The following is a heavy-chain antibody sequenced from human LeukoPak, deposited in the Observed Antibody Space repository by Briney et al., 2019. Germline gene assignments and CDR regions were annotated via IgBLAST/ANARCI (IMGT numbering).Heavy chain of an antibody. CDR1: GYTFTSYG. V-gene: IGHV1-18*04. Sequence: ASVKVSCMASGYTFTSYGISWVRQAPGQGLEWMGWISAYNGNTNYAQKLQGRVTMTTDTSTSTAYMELRSLRSDDTAVYYCARETYYDILTGYPGFDYWGQGTLVTVSS. CDR2: ISAYNGNT. D-gene: IGHD3-9*01. J-gene: IGHJ4*02. CDR3: ARETYYDILTGYPGFDY.